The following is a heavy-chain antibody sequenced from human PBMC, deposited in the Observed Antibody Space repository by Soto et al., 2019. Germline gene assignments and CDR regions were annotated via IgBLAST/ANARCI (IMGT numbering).Heavy chain of an antibody. D-gene: IGHD2-15*01. J-gene: IGHJ6*02. CDR3: ARLDCSGGSCYSFHAYGMDV. CDR2: IYPGDSDT. Sequence: PGESLQISCKGSGYSVTSYWIGWVRQMPGKGLEWMGIIYPGDSDTRYSPSFQGQVTISADKSISTAYLQWSSLKASDTAMYYCARLDCSGGSCYSFHAYGMDVWGQGTTVTVS. CDR1: GYSVTSYW. V-gene: IGHV5-51*01.